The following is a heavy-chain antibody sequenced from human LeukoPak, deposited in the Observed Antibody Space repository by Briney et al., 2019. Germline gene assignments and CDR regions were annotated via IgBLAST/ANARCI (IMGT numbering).Heavy chain of an antibody. CDR1: GFTFSDYY. CDR3: ARVGIALTSPFDY. D-gene: IGHD1-1*01. Sequence: PGGSLRLSCLASGFTFSDYYMSWVRQAPGKGLEGISYMSSRGYPTYYAESVNGRFTTSRDNAKNTLYLQMHSLRADDTAVYFCARVGIALTSPFDYWGLGTLVAVSS. J-gene: IGHJ4*02. V-gene: IGHV3-11*01. CDR2: MSSRGYPT.